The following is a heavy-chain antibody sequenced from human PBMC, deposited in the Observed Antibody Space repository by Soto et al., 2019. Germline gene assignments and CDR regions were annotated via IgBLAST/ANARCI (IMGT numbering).Heavy chain of an antibody. Sequence: ASVKVSCKASGYTFTSNDVSWVRQATGQGLEWMGWMNPGSGDTGYAQKFQGGVTMTRDISIATAYMELNSLTSEDTAIYYCARMESFGSLNWFDPWGQGTLVTVSS. CDR1: GYTFTSND. J-gene: IGHJ5*02. D-gene: IGHD5-18*01. CDR3: ARMESFGSLNWFDP. CDR2: MNPGSGDT. V-gene: IGHV1-8*02.